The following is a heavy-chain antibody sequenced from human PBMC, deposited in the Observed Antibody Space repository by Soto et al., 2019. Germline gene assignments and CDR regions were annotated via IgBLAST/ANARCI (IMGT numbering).Heavy chain of an antibody. J-gene: IGHJ6*02. D-gene: IGHD3-10*01. Sequence: GGSLRLSCAASGFTFSSYAMSWVRQAPGKGLEWVSAISGSGGSTYYADSVKGRFTISRDNCKYTLYLQMFSLIAEDTAVYYCAIASFPLLWFGELFGYYYYGMDVWGQGTTVTVSS. V-gene: IGHV3-23*01. CDR1: GFTFSSYA. CDR3: AIASFPLLWFGELFGYYYYGMDV. CDR2: ISGSGGST.